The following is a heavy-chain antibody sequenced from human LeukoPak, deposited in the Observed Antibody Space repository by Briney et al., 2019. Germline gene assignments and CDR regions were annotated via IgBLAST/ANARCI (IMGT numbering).Heavy chain of an antibody. V-gene: IGHV4-59*01. J-gene: IGHJ4*02. CDR2: VYHTGTS. CDR1: GASINDYY. D-gene: IGHD2-8*01. CDR3: TRVVNGGHFDY. Sequence: SETLSLTCTVSGASINDYYWTWIRQPPGKGLEWIGYVYHTGTSGYHPSLKSRLSMSLDTPKNQLSLKLSSVTAADTAVYFCTRVVNGGHFDYWGQGTLVTVSS.